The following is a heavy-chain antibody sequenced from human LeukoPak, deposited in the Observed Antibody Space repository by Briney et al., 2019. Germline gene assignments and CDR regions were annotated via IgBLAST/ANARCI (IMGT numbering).Heavy chain of an antibody. CDR1: GGSISSGDFY. D-gene: IGHD3-22*01. CDR3: ASSPYYYDSSGYH. Sequence: SETLSLTCTVSGGSISSGDFYWSWIRQHPGKGLEWIGYIYYSGTTYYSPSLKSRVTISLDTTKNQFSLKLSSVTAADTAVYYCASSPYYYDSSGYHWGQGTLVTVSS. J-gene: IGHJ4*02. CDR2: IYYSGTT. V-gene: IGHV4-31*03.